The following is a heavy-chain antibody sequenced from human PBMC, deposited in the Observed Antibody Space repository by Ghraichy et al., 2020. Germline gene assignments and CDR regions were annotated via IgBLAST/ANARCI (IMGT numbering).Heavy chain of an antibody. J-gene: IGHJ4*02. CDR1: GLTFSSYA. CDR2: ITDNGDET. CDR3: AKATNPTGYRFGYFDY. D-gene: IGHD5-18*01. V-gene: IGHV3-23*01. Sequence: GGSLRLSCAASGLTFSSYAMSWVRQAPGKGLEWVSAITDNGDETQYAASVQGRFTISRDNSKNTLYLQMNSLRAEDTALYYCAKATNPTGYRFGYFDYWGQGALVTVSS.